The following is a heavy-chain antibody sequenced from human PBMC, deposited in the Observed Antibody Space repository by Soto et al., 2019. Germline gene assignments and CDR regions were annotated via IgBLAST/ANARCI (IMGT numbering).Heavy chain of an antibody. D-gene: IGHD1-20*01. Sequence: SETLSLTCTVSGGSISSYYWSWIRQPPGKGLEWIGYIYYSGSTNYNPSLKSRVTISVDTSKNQFSLKLSSVTAADTAVYYCARGVTGDFDYWGQGTLVTVSS. V-gene: IGHV4-59*01. CDR1: GGSISSYY. CDR3: ARGVTGDFDY. J-gene: IGHJ4*02. CDR2: IYYSGST.